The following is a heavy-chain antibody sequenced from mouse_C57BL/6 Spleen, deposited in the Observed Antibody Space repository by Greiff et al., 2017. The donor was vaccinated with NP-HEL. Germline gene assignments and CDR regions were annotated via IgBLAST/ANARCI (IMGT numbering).Heavy chain of an antibody. J-gene: IGHJ2*01. CDR2: ISYDGGN. CDR3: ASRNYFFDY. V-gene: IGHV3-6*01. CDR1: GYSITSGYY. Sequence: VQLKESGPGLVKPSQSLSLTCSVTGYSITSGYYWNWIRQLPGNKLEWMGYISYDGGNNYNPSLKNRISITRDTSENQFFLKLNSVTTEDTATYYCASRNYFFDYWGQGTTLTVSS.